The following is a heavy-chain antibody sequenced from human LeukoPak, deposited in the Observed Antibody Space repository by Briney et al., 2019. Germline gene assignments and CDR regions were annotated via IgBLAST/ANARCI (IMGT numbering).Heavy chain of an antibody. CDR2: ISYDGSNK. CDR1: GLTFSSYA. Sequence: GGSLRLSCAASGLTFSSYAMHWVRQAPGKGPEWVAVISYDGSNKYYADSVKGRFTISRDNSKNTLYLQMNSLRAEDTAVYYCARVFYLYHPPLGYWGQGTLVTVSS. J-gene: IGHJ4*02. D-gene: IGHD2/OR15-2a*01. V-gene: IGHV3-30-3*01. CDR3: ARVFYLYHPPLGY.